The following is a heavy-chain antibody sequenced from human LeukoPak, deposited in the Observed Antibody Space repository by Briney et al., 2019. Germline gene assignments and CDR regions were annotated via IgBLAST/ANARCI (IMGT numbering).Heavy chain of an antibody. J-gene: IGHJ5*02. CDR3: ARRVVVVPAATNWFDP. CDR1: GGSFSGYY. D-gene: IGHD2-2*01. V-gene: IGHV4-34*01. CDR2: INHSGST. Sequence: PSETLSLTCAVYGGSFSGYYWSWIRQPPGKGLEWIWEINHSGSTNYNPSLKSRVTISVDTSKNQFSLKLSSVTAADTAVYYCARRVVVVPAATNWFDPWGQGTLVTVSS.